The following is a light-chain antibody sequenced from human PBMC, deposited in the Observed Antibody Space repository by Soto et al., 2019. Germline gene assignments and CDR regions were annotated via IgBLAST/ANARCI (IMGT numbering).Light chain of an antibody. CDR1: QGISDF. CDR3: LQHNSYPYT. V-gene: IGKV1-17*03. Sequence: DIPMTQSPSAMSASVGDRVTITCRASQGISDFLAWFQQQPGKVPKRLISAASILQSGVPSGFSCSGSGTEFTLTISSLQPEDFATYYCLQHNSYPYTFGQGTKLEIK. CDR2: AAS. J-gene: IGKJ2*01.